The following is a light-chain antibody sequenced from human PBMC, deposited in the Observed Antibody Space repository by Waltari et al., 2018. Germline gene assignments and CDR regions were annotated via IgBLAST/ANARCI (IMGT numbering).Light chain of an antibody. Sequence: DVQLIPSPSTLSASVGDRVPITCRASESVNNNLAWYQHQPGKAPKVLVHKASRLESGVASRFSGSGYGTEFTLTISSLEPDYFATYYCHQYNTLPLTFGGGTKVEIK. CDR1: ESVNNN. V-gene: IGKV1-5*03. CDR2: KAS. CDR3: HQYNTLPLT. J-gene: IGKJ4*01.